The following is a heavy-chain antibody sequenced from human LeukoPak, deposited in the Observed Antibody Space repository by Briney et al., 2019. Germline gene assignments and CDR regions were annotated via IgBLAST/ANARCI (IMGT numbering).Heavy chain of an antibody. V-gene: IGHV3-48*01. Sequence: GGSLRLSCAASGFTFSSYGMNWVRQAPGKGLEWVSYISSSSSTIYYADSVKGRFTISRDNAKNSLYLQMNSLRAEDTAVYYCARESYSSSPDNWFDPWGQGTLVTVSS. CDR1: GFTFSSYG. J-gene: IGHJ5*02. CDR2: ISSSSSTI. D-gene: IGHD6-6*01. CDR3: ARESYSSSPDNWFDP.